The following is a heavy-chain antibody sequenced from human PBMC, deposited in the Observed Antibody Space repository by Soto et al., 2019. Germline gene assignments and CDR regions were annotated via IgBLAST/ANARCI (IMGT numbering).Heavy chain of an antibody. V-gene: IGHV3-13*01. CDR3: ARAHCSSTSCYEFDY. Sequence: GGSLRLSCAASGFTFSSYDMHWVRQATGKGLEWVSAIGTAGDTYYPGSVKGRFTISRENAKNSLYLQMNSLRARDTAVYYCARAHCSSTSCYEFDYWGQGTLVTVSS. J-gene: IGHJ4*02. D-gene: IGHD2-2*01. CDR2: IGTAGDT. CDR1: GFTFSSYD.